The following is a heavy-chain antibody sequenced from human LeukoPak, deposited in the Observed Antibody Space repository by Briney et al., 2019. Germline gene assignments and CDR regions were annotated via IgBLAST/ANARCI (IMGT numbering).Heavy chain of an antibody. J-gene: IGHJ3*02. V-gene: IGHV4-34*01. CDR1: GGSFSAYY. CDR2: INHSGST. Sequence: PSETLSLTCAVYGGSFSAYYWSWIRQPPGKGLEWIGEINHSGSTNYNPSLKSRVTISVDTSKNQFSLKLSSVTAADTAVYYCARLHYGGNHAFDIWGQGTMVTVSS. CDR3: ARLHYGGNHAFDI. D-gene: IGHD4-23*01.